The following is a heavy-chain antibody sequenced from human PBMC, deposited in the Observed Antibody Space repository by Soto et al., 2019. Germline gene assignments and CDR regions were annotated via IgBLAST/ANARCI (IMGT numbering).Heavy chain of an antibody. CDR1: GGSISSGDYY. CDR3: ARAVRGSYYDY. CDR2: IFYGGSS. J-gene: IGHJ4*02. V-gene: IGHV4-30-4*01. Sequence: QVQLQESGPGMVKPSQTLSLTCTVSGGSISSGDYYWSWIRQPTGKGLEWIGYIFYGGSSYYNPSLKNRVTMSVDTSKNQFSRKLSSVTAADTAVYYCARAVRGSYYDYWGQGTLVTVSS. D-gene: IGHD1-26*01.